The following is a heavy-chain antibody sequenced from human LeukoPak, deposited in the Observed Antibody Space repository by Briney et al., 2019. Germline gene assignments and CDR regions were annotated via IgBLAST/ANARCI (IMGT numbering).Heavy chain of an antibody. CDR1: GFTVSSNY. J-gene: IGHJ5*02. CDR2: IRGSGGST. Sequence: PGGSMRLSCAASGFTVSSNYMSWVRQAPGKGLEWVSGIRGSGGSTFYADSVKGRFTISGDNSKNTLYLQMNSLRAEDTAVYYCARDLPYFDPWGQGTLVTVSS. V-gene: IGHV3-23*01. CDR3: ARDLPYFDP. D-gene: IGHD5/OR15-5a*01.